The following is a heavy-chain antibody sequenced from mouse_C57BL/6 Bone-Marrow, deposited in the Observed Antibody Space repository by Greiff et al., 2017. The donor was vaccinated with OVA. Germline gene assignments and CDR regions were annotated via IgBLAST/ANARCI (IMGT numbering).Heavy chain of an antibody. Sequence: QVQLKESGAELVRPGASVKLSCKASGYTFTDYYINWVKQRPGQGLEWIARIYPGSGNTYYNEKFKGKATLTAEKSSSTAYMQLSSLTSEDSAVYVCARGYYGSSDFDYWGQGTTLTVSS. J-gene: IGHJ2*01. CDR2: IYPGSGNT. CDR3: ARGYYGSSDFDY. CDR1: GYTFTDYY. D-gene: IGHD1-1*01. V-gene: IGHV1-76*01.